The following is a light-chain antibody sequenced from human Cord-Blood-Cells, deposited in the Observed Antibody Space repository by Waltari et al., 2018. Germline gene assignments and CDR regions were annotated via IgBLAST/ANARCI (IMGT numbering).Light chain of an antibody. CDR1: SSDVGGYNY. J-gene: IGLJ1*01. CDR3: CSYAGSYTYV. V-gene: IGLV2-11*01. Sequence: QSALTQPASASGSPGQSVPISCTGTSSDVGGYNYVSWYHQHPGKAPKLMIYDVSKRPSGVPDRFSGSKSGNTASLTISGLQAEDEADYYCCSYAGSYTYVFGTGTKVTVL. CDR2: DVS.